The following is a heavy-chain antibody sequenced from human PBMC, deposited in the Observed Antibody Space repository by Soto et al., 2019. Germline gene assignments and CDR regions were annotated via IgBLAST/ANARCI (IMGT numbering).Heavy chain of an antibody. CDR3: ARGGQWENIKTFDY. Sequence: SETLSLTCAVYGGSFSGYYWTWIRQPPGKGLEWIGEINHSGSTNYNPSLKSRVTISVDTSKNQFSLNLNSVTAADTAVYYCARGGQWENIKTFDYWGQGTLVTVS. CDR2: INHSGST. CDR1: GGSFSGYY. V-gene: IGHV4-34*01. D-gene: IGHD1-26*01. J-gene: IGHJ4*02.